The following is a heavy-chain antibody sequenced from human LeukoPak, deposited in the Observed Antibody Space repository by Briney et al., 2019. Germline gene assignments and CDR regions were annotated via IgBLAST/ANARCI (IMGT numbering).Heavy chain of an antibody. CDR1: GFTFSSYG. J-gene: IGHJ4*02. Sequence: QSGGSLRLSCAASGFTFSSYGMHWVRQAPGKGLEWVAFIRYDGSNKYYADSVKGRFTISRDNSKNTLYLQMNSLRAEDTAVYYCAKDTTIFGVVQDIDYWGQGTLVTVSS. CDR3: AKDTTIFGVVQDIDY. V-gene: IGHV3-30*02. CDR2: IRYDGSNK. D-gene: IGHD3-3*01.